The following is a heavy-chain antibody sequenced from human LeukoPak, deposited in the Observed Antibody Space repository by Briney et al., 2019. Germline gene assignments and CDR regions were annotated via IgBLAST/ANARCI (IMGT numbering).Heavy chain of an antibody. CDR1: GGSFSGYY. V-gene: IGHV4-34*01. Sequence: SETLSLTCAVYGGSFSGYYWSWIRQPPGKGLEWIGEINHSGSTNYNPSLKSRVTISVDTSKNQFSLKLSSVTAADTAVYYCARLYSKLVPITDHGGYWGQGTLVTVSS. CDR3: ARLYSKLVPITDHGGY. CDR2: INHSGST. D-gene: IGHD6-6*01. J-gene: IGHJ4*02.